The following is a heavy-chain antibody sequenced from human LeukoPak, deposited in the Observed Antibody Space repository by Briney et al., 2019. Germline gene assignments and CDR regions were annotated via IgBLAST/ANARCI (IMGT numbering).Heavy chain of an antibody. J-gene: IGHJ6*03. D-gene: IGHD6-13*01. CDR1: GYSISSGYY. V-gene: IGHV4-38-2*02. Sequence: SETLSLTCTVSGYSISSGYYWGWIRQPPGKGLEWIGTIYHSGSTNYNPSLKSRVTISVDTSKNQFSLKLSSVTAADTAVYYCARGIAAAGTHYYYYMDVWGKGTTVTVSS. CDR3: ARGIAAAGTHYYYYMDV. CDR2: IYHSGST.